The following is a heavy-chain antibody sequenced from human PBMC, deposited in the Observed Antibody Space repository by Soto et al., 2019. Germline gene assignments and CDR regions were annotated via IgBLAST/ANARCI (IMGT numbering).Heavy chain of an antibody. J-gene: IGHJ4*02. CDR3: ARDGSGSYSYYFDY. CDR1: GGSISSGGYS. D-gene: IGHD3-10*01. V-gene: IGHV4-30-2*01. Sequence: QLQLQESGSGLVKPSQTLSLTCAVSGGSISSGGYSWSWIRQPPGKGLEWIGYIYHSGSTYYNPSRKSRVTISVDRSKNQFSLKLSSVTAADTAVYYCARDGSGSYSYYFDYWGQGTLVTVSS. CDR2: IYHSGST.